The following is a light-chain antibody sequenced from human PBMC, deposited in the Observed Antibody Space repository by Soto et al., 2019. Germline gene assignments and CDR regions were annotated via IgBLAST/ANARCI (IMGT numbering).Light chain of an antibody. CDR1: QSLVHGDGNTY. CDR2: RIS. CDR3: LQATQFPWT. Sequence: DIVMTQTPLSSPVTLGQPASISCRSSQSLVHGDGNTYLYWFQQRPGQPPRLQIYRISNRFSGVPDRFSGSGAGTDFTLEISRVEAEDVGVYYCLQATQFPWTFGQGTKVDIK. V-gene: IGKV2-24*01. J-gene: IGKJ1*01.